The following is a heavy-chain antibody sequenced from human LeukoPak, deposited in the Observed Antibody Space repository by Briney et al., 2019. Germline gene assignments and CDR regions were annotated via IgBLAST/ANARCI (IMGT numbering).Heavy chain of an antibody. D-gene: IGHD3-16*01. Sequence: GASVKVSCKASGYTFTNYGISWVQQAPGKGLEWMGLVDPEDGETIYAEKFQGRVTITADTSTDTAYMELSSLRSEDTAVYYCATARIMITFGGAAPRQDNDYWGQGTLVTVSS. CDR3: ATARIMITFGGAAPRQDNDY. CDR2: VDPEDGET. V-gene: IGHV1-69-2*01. CDR1: GYTFTNYG. J-gene: IGHJ4*02.